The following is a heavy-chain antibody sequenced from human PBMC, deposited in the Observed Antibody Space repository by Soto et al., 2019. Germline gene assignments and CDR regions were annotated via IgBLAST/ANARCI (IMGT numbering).Heavy chain of an antibody. D-gene: IGHD3-3*01. V-gene: IGHV3-23*01. J-gene: IGHJ4*02. CDR3: AKEGGVYDFWSGYHHGIYFDY. Sequence: GGSLRLSCAASGFTFSSYAMSWVRQAPGKGLEWVSAISGSGGSTYYADSVKGRFTISRDNSKNTLYLQMNSLRAEDTAVYYCAKEGGVYDFWSGYHHGIYFDYWGQGTLVTVSS. CDR1: GFTFSSYA. CDR2: ISGSGGST.